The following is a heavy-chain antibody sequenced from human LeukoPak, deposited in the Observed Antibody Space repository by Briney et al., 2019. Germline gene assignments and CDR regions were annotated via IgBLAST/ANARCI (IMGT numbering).Heavy chain of an antibody. D-gene: IGHD3-3*01. J-gene: IGHJ6*03. CDR3: ARGGSYYDFWSGYYDYYYYMDV. V-gene: IGHV3-21*01. CDR1: GFTFSSYS. CDR2: ISSSSSYI. Sequence: GGSLRLSCAASGFTFSSYSMNWVRQAPGKGLEWVSCISSSSSYIYYADSVKGRFTISRDNAKNSLYLQMNSLRAEDTAVYYCARGGSYYDFWSGYYDYYYYMDVWGKGTTVTVSS.